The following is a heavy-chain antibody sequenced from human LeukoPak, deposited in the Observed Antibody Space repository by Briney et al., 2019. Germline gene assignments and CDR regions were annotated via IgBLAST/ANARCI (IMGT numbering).Heavy chain of an antibody. CDR1: GYTFTSYG. J-gene: IGHJ4*02. Sequence: ASVKVSCKASGYTFTSYGISWVRQAPGQGLEWMGWISAYNGNTNYAQKLQGRVTMTTDTSTSTAYMELRSLRSDDTAVHYCARDLLIAVAGTLDYWGQGTLVTVSS. CDR2: ISAYNGNT. V-gene: IGHV1-18*01. CDR3: ARDLLIAVAGTLDY. D-gene: IGHD6-19*01.